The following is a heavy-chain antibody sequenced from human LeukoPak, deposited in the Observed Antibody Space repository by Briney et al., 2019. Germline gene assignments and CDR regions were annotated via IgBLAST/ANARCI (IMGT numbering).Heavy chain of an antibody. Sequence: PSETLSLTCTVSGGSISSGDYYWSWIRQPPGKGLEWIGYIYYSGSTYYNPSLKSRVTISVDTSKNQFSLKLSSVTAADTAVYYCARRARYSSSWPNAFDIWGQGTMVTVSS. CDR2: IYYSGST. V-gene: IGHV4-30-4*01. CDR1: GGSISSGDYY. J-gene: IGHJ3*02. CDR3: ARRARYSSSWPNAFDI. D-gene: IGHD6-13*01.